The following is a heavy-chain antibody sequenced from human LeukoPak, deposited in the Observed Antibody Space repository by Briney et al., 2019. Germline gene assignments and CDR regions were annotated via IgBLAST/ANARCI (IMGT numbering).Heavy chain of an antibody. CDR2: ISTSGSTI. J-gene: IGHJ4*02. CDR3: VRVEVTTGDLDY. V-gene: IGHV3-48*03. D-gene: IGHD4-17*01. CDR1: GFIFISYE. Sequence: GRSLRLSCAASGFIFISYEMNWVRQAPGKGLEWVSYISTSGSTIYYADSVKGRFTISRDNAKNSLYLQMNSLRAEDTAVYYCVRVEVTTGDLDYWGQGTLVTVSS.